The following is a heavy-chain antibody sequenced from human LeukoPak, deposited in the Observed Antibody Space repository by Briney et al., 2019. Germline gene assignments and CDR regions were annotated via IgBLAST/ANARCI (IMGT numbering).Heavy chain of an antibody. CDR2: IYYSGST. Sequence: SETLSLTCTVSGGSISSSSYYWGWIRRPPGKGLEWIGSIYYSGSTYYNPSLKSRVTISVDTSKNQFSLKLSSVTAADTAVYYCARQKRYYYGSGSPLYYFDYWGQGTLVTVSS. CDR3: ARQKRYYYGSGSPLYYFDY. CDR1: GGSISSSSYY. D-gene: IGHD3-10*01. J-gene: IGHJ4*02. V-gene: IGHV4-39*01.